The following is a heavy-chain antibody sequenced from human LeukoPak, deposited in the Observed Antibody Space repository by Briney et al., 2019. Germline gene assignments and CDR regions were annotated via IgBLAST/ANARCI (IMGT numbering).Heavy chain of an antibody. D-gene: IGHD5-24*01. CDR3: AKRGDFRDIDY. CDR1: GFTVSNNC. J-gene: IGHJ4*02. V-gene: IGHV3-53*05. Sequence: SGGSLRLSCAASGFTVSNNCVSWVRQAPGKGLEWVSVIYSGGSTYYADSVKGRFTISRDNSKNTLYLQMNSQRAEDTAVYYCAKRGDFRDIDYWGQGTLVTVSS. CDR2: IYSGGST.